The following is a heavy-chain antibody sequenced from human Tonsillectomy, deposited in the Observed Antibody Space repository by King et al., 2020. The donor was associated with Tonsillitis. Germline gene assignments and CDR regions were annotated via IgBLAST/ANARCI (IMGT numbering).Heavy chain of an antibody. V-gene: IGHV4-39*07. J-gene: IGHJ3*02. CDR3: ARLTYSSGWYGDTFDI. D-gene: IGHD6-19*01. CDR2: IFYRGNT. CDR1: GDSISSDSYY. Sequence: QLQESGPGLVKPSETLSLICTVSGDSISSDSYYWGWIRQPPGKGLEWIGNIFYRGNTYYSASFKSRVTMSVDTSNNQFSLGLGSVTAADTAVYYCARLTYSSGWYGDTFDIWGQGTLVTVFS.